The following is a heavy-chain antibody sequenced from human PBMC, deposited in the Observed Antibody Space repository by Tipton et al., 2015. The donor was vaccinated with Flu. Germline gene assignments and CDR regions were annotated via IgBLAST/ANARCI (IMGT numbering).Heavy chain of an antibody. CDR1: GGSISTYY. D-gene: IGHD2-8*01. Sequence: LRLSCTVSGGSISTYYWSWIRQPPGKGLEWIGHIYYSGGTNYNPSLMSRVTISVDTSKNQFSLNLSSVTAADTAVYYCARTDCTNGVCPFDYWGQGTLVTVSS. J-gene: IGHJ4*02. CDR2: IYYSGGT. CDR3: ARTDCTNGVCPFDY. V-gene: IGHV4-59*01.